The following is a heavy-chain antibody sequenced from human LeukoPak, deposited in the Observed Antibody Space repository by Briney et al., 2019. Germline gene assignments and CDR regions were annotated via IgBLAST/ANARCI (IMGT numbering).Heavy chain of an antibody. CDR2: IYYSGSI. Sequence: SETLSLTCTVSGGSISSYYWSWIRQPPVKGLEWIGYIYYSGSIYYNPYLKSRVTISVDTSKTQFSLKLSSVTAADTAVYYCARGEIAVALHLDYWGQGTLVTVSS. CDR3: ARGEIAVALHLDY. V-gene: IGHV4-59*01. D-gene: IGHD6-19*01. CDR1: GGSISSYY. J-gene: IGHJ4*02.